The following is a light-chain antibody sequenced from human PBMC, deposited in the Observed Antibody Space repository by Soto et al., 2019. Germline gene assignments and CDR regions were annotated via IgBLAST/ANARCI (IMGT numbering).Light chain of an antibody. V-gene: IGKV3-15*01. CDR1: QSVNSN. J-gene: IGKJ1*01. Sequence: EIVFTQSPGTLSLSPGERATLSCRSSQSVNSNYLAWYQQKPGQAPRLLIYGASTRATGIPARFSGSGSGTEFTLTISSLQSEDFAVYYCQQYNNWPTFGQGTKVDIK. CDR2: GAS. CDR3: QQYNNWPT.